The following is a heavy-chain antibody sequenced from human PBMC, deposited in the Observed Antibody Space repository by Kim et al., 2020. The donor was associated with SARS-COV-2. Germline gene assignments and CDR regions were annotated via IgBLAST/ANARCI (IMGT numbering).Heavy chain of an antibody. Sequence: GGSLRLSCAASGFTFSSYSMNWVRQAPGKGLEWVSSISSSSSYIYYADSVKGRFTISRDNAKNSLYLQMNSLRAEDTAVYYCAREPPTITMIVGGVGERLFHWGQGILVTVSS. J-gene: IGHJ4*02. CDR2: ISSSSSYI. V-gene: IGHV3-21*01. D-gene: IGHD3-22*01. CDR1: GFTFSSYS. CDR3: AREPPTITMIVGGVGERLFH.